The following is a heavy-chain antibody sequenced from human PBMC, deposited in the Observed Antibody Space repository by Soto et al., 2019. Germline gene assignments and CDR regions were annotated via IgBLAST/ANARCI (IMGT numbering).Heavy chain of an antibody. J-gene: IGHJ4*02. CDR2: INTDGNVG. V-gene: IGHV3-7*03. CDR1: GFTFSTYW. D-gene: IGHD4-4*01. Sequence: LRLSCVGSGFTFSTYWMNWVRQAPGKGLEWVANINTDGNVGTYVDSVRGRFTTSRDNAKNSLYLQMNSLRADDTAVYFCAGWGGHDYNYWGQGIMVTFSS. CDR3: AGWGGHDYNY.